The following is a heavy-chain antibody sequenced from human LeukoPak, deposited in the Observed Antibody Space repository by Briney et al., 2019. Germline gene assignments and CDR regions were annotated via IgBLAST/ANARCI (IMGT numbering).Heavy chain of an antibody. J-gene: IGHJ3*02. V-gene: IGHV4-39*01. CDR1: GGSISSSSYY. CDR3: ARSKDYYDSSGFGAFDI. Sequence: SETLSLTCTVSGGSISSSSYYWGWIRQPPGKGLEWIGSIYYSGCTYYNPSLKSQVTKSVHTSKTQFYLKLSSVTAADTAVYYCARSKDYYDSSGFGAFDIWGQGTMVTVSS. D-gene: IGHD3-22*01. CDR2: IYYSGCT.